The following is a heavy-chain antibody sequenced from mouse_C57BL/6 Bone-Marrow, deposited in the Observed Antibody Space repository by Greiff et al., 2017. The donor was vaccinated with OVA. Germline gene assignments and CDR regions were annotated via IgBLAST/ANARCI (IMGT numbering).Heavy chain of an antibody. V-gene: IGHV5-16*01. CDR1: GFTFSDYY. D-gene: IGHD1-1*01. Sequence: EVMLVESEGGLVQPGSSMKLSCTASGFTFSDYYMAWVRQVPEKGLEWVANINYDGSSTYYLDSLKSRFIISRDNAKNILYLQISSLKSEDTATYYCARESPYYYGSATWYFDVWGTGTTVTVSS. CDR3: ARESPYYYGSATWYFDV. J-gene: IGHJ1*03. CDR2: INYDGSST.